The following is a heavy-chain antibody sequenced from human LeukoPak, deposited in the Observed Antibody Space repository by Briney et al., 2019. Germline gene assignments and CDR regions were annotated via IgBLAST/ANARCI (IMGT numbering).Heavy chain of an antibody. CDR3: ARGYSGSYRGGY. V-gene: IGHV3-21*01. J-gene: IGHJ4*02. D-gene: IGHD1-26*01. Sequence: GGSLRLSCAASGFTFSSYSMNWVRQAPGKGLEWVSSISSSSSYIYYADSVKGRFTISRDNAKNTLYLQMNSLRAEDTAVYYCARGYSGSYRGGYWGQGTLVTVSS. CDR1: GFTFSSYS. CDR2: ISSSSSYI.